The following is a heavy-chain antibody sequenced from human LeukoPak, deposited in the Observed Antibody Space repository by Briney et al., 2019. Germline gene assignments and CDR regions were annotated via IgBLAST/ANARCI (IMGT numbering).Heavy chain of an antibody. D-gene: IGHD3-10*01. Sequence: SETLSLTCTVSGGSISSYYWSWIRQPPGKGLEWIGYIYYSGSTNYNPSLKSRVTISVDTSKNQFSLKLSSVTAADTAVYYCARASSGGYYHYYYYMDIWGKGTTVTISS. V-gene: IGHV4-59*01. CDR1: GGSISSYY. CDR3: ARASSGGYYHYYYYMDI. CDR2: IYYSGST. J-gene: IGHJ6*03.